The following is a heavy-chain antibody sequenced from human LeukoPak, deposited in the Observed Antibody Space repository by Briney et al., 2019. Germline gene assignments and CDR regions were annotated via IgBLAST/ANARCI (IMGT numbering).Heavy chain of an antibody. CDR2: IYSNNTT. Sequence: GGSLRLSCAVSGFNVSHYYMSWVRQAPGKGLEWVSVIYSNNTTYYADAVKDRFTISRGNSNSTLYLQMNNLRVDDTAVYYCARASWGYDFDSWGLGTLVAVSS. CDR3: ARASWGYDFDS. D-gene: IGHD7-27*01. J-gene: IGHJ4*02. V-gene: IGHV3-53*01. CDR1: GFNVSHYY.